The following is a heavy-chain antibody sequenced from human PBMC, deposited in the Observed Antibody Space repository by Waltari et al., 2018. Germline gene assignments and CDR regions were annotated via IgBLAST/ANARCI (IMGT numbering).Heavy chain of an antibody. V-gene: IGHV7-4-1*02. CDR3: ARGHDFWSGYQNALDY. CDR2: INPNTGTP. Sequence: QVQLVQSGSELKKPGASVKVSCKATGYIFTSNALNWVRQAPGQGLEWMGWINPNTGTPMYAQGFTERFVFSLDTSVTTAYLQITSLKAEDTAIYYCARGHDFWSGYQNALDYWGQGTLVTVSS. CDR1: GYIFTSNA. J-gene: IGHJ4*02. D-gene: IGHD3-3*01.